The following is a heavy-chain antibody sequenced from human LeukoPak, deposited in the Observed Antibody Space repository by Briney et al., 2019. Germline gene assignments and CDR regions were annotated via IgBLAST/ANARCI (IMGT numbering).Heavy chain of an antibody. CDR3: ATWVRTVGATDY. J-gene: IGHJ4*02. Sequence: GASVKVSCKVSGYTLTELSMHWVRQAPGKGLEWMGGFVPEDGETIYAQKFQGRVTMTEDTSTDTAYMELSSLRSEDTAVYYCATWVRTVGATDYWGQGTLVTVSS. CDR1: GYTLTELS. D-gene: IGHD1-26*01. V-gene: IGHV1-24*01. CDR2: FVPEDGET.